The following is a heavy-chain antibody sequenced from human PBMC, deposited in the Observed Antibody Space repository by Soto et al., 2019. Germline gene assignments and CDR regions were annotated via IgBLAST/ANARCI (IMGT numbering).Heavy chain of an antibody. CDR2: ISSSSSTI. J-gene: IGHJ6*02. CDR1: GFTFSSYS. CDR3: ARSPRVTTVTGYGMDV. D-gene: IGHD4-4*01. Sequence: GGSLRLSCAASGFTFSSYSMNWVRQAPGKGLEWVSYISSSSSTIYYADSVKGRFTISRDNAKNSLYLQMNSLRDEDTAVYYCARSPRVTTVTGYGMDVWGQGTTVTVSS. V-gene: IGHV3-48*02.